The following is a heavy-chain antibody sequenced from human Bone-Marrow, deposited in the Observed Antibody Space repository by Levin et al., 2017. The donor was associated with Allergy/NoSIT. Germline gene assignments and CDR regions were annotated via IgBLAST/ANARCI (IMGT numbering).Heavy chain of an antibody. J-gene: IGHJ4*02. CDR2: IYSGGST. V-gene: IGHV3-66*02. CDR3: ARGEGIAVAGGYFDY. D-gene: IGHD6-19*01. Sequence: PGESLKISCAASGFTVSSNYMSWVRQAPGKGLEWVSVIYSGGSTYYADSVKGRFTISRDNSKNTLYLQMNSLRAEDTAVYYCARGEGIAVAGGYFDYWGQGTLVTVSS. CDR1: GFTVSSNY.